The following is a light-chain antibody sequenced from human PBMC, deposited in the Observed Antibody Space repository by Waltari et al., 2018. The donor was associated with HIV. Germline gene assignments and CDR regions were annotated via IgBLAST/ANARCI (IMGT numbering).Light chain of an antibody. J-gene: IGKJ1*01. CDR1: QSVLHSSNNKNY. CDR3: QQYYNWPPSWT. Sequence: DIVMTQSPDSLAVSLGERATINCKSSQSVLHSSNNKNYLTWYQQKPGQPPKVVIYWASTRESGVPDRFSGSGSGTDFTLTISSLQADDFAVYYCQQYYNWPPSWTFGQGTKVDIK. CDR2: WAS. V-gene: IGKV4-1*01.